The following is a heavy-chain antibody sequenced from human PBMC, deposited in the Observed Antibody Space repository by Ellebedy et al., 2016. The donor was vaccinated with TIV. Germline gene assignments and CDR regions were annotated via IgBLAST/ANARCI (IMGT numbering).Heavy chain of an antibody. CDR2: IYYTGST. CDR1: GGSISRSSYY. D-gene: IGHD3-10*01. CDR3: ATWFGELLYVRWFDP. V-gene: IGHV4-39*01. Sequence: ESLKIPCTVSGGSISRSSYYWGWIRQPPGKGLEWIGSIYYTGSTDYNPSLKSRVAISADTSKNQFSLRLTSVTAADTAVYYCATWFGELLYVRWFDPWGQGTLVTFSS. J-gene: IGHJ5*02.